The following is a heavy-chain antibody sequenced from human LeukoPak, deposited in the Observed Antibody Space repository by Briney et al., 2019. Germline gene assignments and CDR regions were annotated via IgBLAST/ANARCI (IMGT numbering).Heavy chain of an antibody. V-gene: IGHV4-34*01. J-gene: IGHJ5*02. Sequence: SETLSLTCAVYGGSFSSYYWSWIRQPPGKGLEWIGEINHSGSTNYNPSLKSRVTISVDTSKSQFSLKLSSVTAADTAVYYCARHGRVVVAANWFDPWGQGTLVTVSS. CDR1: GGSFSSYY. CDR2: INHSGST. D-gene: IGHD2-15*01. CDR3: ARHGRVVVAANWFDP.